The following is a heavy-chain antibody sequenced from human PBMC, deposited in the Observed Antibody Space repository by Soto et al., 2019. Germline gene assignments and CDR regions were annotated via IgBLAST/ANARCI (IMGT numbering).Heavy chain of an antibody. CDR3: AGLASSRGMDF. CDR1: VYSVSSDSGV. V-gene: IGHV6-1*01. D-gene: IGHD2-21*01. CDR2: TYYRSKWYN. Sequence: SQTLSLTCAISVYSVSSDSGVWIWIRQSPSRGLEWLGRTYYRSKWYNDYAVSVKSRITINPDTSKNQFSLQLDSVIPEDTAVYYCAGLASSRGMDFWGQGTPVTVSS. J-gene: IGHJ6*02.